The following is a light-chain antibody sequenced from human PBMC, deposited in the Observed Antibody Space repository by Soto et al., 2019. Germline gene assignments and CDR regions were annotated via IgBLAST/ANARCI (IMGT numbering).Light chain of an antibody. V-gene: IGKV1-39*01. Sequence: DIPMPQSPSSLSASVGDRVTITCRASQSISTYLNWYRQKPGEAPNLLIYAASTLQSGVPSRFTGHGSGTDFTLTINSLQPEDFAAYYCQQSYTSPWTFGQGTKVEIK. J-gene: IGKJ1*01. CDR3: QQSYTSPWT. CDR1: QSISTY. CDR2: AAS.